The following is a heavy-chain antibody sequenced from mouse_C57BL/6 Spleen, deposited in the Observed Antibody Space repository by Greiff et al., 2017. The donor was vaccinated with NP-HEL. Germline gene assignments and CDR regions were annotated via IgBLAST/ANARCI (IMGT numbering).Heavy chain of an antibody. Sequence: VQLQQPGAELVRPGSSVKLSCKASGYTFTSYWMHWVKQRPIQGLEWIGNIDPSDSETHYNQKFKDKATLTVDKSSSTAYMQLSSLTSEDSAVYYCASRGNLLARYFDVWGTGTTVTVSS. CDR2: IDPSDSET. CDR3: ASRGNLLARYFDV. J-gene: IGHJ1*03. CDR1: GYTFTSYW. D-gene: IGHD2-1*01. V-gene: IGHV1-52*01.